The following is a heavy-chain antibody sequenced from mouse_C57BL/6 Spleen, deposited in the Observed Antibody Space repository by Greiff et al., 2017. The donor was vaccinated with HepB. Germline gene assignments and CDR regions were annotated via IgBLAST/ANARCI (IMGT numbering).Heavy chain of an antibody. V-gene: IGHV5-17*01. CDR1: GFTFSDYG. CDR3: ARDANGDWYFDV. Sequence: EVKVIESGGGLVKPGGSQKLSCAASGFTFSDYGMHWVRQAPEKGLEWVAYISSGSSTIYYADTVKGRFTISRDNAKNTLFLQMTSLRSEDTAMYYCARDANGDWYFDVWGTGTTVTVSS. CDR2: ISSGSSTI. J-gene: IGHJ1*03.